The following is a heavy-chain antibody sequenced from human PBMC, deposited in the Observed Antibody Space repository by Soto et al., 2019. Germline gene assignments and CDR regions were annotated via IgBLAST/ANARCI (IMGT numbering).Heavy chain of an antibody. Sequence: GASVKVSCKASGGTFSSYAISWVRQAPGQGLEWMGGIIPIFGTANYAQKFQGRVTITADESTSTAYMELSSLRSEDTAVYYCARGGLNNWNNERYYFDYWGQGALVTVSS. CDR1: GGTFSSYA. CDR3: ARGGLNNWNNERYYFDY. V-gene: IGHV1-69*13. J-gene: IGHJ4*02. D-gene: IGHD1-20*01. CDR2: IIPIFGTA.